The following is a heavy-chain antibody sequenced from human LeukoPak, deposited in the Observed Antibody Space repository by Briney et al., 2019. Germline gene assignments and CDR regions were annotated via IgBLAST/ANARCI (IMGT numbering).Heavy chain of an antibody. CDR2: ISGSGGST. Sequence: GGSLRLSCAASGFTFSSYAMSWVRQAPGKGLEWVSAISGSGGSTYYADSVKGRFTISRDNSKNTLYLQMNSLRAEDTAVYYCARDRATGTTRRSAFDIWGQGTMVTVSS. D-gene: IGHD1-1*01. CDR1: GFTFSSYA. CDR3: ARDRATGTTRRSAFDI. J-gene: IGHJ3*02. V-gene: IGHV3-23*01.